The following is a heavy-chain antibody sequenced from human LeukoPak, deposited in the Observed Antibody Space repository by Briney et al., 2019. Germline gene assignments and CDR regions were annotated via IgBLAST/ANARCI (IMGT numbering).Heavy chain of an antibody. CDR1: GGSISSYY. D-gene: IGHD6-13*01. Sequence: SETLSLTCTVSGGSISSYYWSWIRQPPGKGLEWIGYIYYSGSTNYNPSLKSRVTISVDTSKNQFSLKLSSVTAADTAVYYCVRGTMKIAAAGTGAFDIWGQGTMVTVSS. V-gene: IGHV4-59*01. J-gene: IGHJ3*02. CDR2: IYYSGST. CDR3: VRGTMKIAAAGTGAFDI.